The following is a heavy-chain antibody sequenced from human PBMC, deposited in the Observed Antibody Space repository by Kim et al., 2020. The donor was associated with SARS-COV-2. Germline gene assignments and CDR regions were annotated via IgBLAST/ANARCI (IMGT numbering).Heavy chain of an antibody. CDR3: ASAYCGTNCYNGMDV. J-gene: IGHJ6*02. V-gene: IGHV3-21*01. CDR1: GFTLSPFS. Sequence: GGSLRLSCVVSGFTLSPFSMNWVRQAPGKGLEWVSSISDRGDYIDYADSVKGRFTISRDNAKNSLFLQMNSLRSEDTAVYYCASAYCGTNCYNGMDVWGQGTTVPLPS. CDR2: ISDRGDYI. D-gene: IGHD2-21*01.